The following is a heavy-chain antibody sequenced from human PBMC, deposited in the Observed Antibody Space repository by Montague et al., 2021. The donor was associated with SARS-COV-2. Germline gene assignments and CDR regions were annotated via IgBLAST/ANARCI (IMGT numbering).Heavy chain of an antibody. CDR1: GFTFSSYA. Sequence: SLRLSCAASGFTFSSYAMHWVRQAPGQGLEWVAVISYDGSNKYYADSVKGRFTISRDNSKNTLYLQMNSLRAEDTAVYYCARDRWYYDILTGYLPRPYYYYYYGMDVWGQGTTVTVSS. J-gene: IGHJ6*02. D-gene: IGHD3-9*01. CDR2: ISYDGSNK. V-gene: IGHV3-30-3*01. CDR3: ARDRWYYDILTGYLPRPYYYYYYGMDV.